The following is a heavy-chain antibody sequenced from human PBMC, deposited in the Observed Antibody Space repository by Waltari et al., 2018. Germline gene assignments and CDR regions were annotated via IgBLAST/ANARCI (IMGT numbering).Heavy chain of an antibody. CDR3: AKARGSGGYFDY. CDR2: ISWNSGSI. D-gene: IGHD3-10*01. CDR1: GFTFDDYA. Sequence: EVQLVESGGGLVQPGRSLRLSCAASGFTFDDYAMHWVRKGPGKGWEWVSGISWNSGSIGDADYGKGRFTSSRDNAKNSLYLQMDSLRAEDTALYYCAKARGSGGYFDYWGQGTLVTVSS. V-gene: IGHV3-9*01. J-gene: IGHJ4*02.